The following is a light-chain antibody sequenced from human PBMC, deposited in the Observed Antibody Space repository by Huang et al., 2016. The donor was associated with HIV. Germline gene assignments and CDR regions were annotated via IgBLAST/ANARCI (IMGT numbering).Light chain of an antibody. Sequence: EIVMTQSPATLSVSPGERVTLSCRASQSISNNLAWYQQKPGQAPSLLIYGASTRATAVAARVSGSGSGTECTLTISSLQSEDSAVYYCQQYDNWPPFTFGQGTKLEIK. V-gene: IGKV3-15*01. J-gene: IGKJ2*01. CDR3: QQYDNWPPFT. CDR1: QSISNN. CDR2: GAS.